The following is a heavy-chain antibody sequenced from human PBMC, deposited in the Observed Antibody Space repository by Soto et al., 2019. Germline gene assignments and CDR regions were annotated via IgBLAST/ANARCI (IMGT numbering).Heavy chain of an antibody. CDR2: IIPMFGTP. J-gene: IGHJ4*02. CDR3: AREQVSGTYFTY. Sequence: QVQLVQSGAEVKKAGSSVKVSCKASGDTLNNYALSWVRQAPGEGLEWMGGIIPMFGTPNYAQKFQGRVTISADKSTSTVYMELSSLRSEDTAVYSCAREQVSGTYFTYWGQGTPVTVSS. V-gene: IGHV1-69*06. CDR1: GDTLNNYA. D-gene: IGHD3-10*01.